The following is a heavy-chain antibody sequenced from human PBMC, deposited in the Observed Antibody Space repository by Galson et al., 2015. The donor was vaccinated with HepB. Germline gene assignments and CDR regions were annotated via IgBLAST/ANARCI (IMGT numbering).Heavy chain of an antibody. CDR3: AKGVGSYYYYGMDV. CDR2: ISYDGSNK. J-gene: IGHJ6*02. CDR1: GFTFSGYG. D-gene: IGHD2-2*03. V-gene: IGHV3-30*18. Sequence: SLRLSCAASGFTFSGYGMHWVRQAPGKGLEGVAVISYDGSNKYYADSVKGRFTISRDNSKNTLYLQMNSLRAEDTAVYYCAKGVGSYYYYGMDVWGQGTTVTVSS.